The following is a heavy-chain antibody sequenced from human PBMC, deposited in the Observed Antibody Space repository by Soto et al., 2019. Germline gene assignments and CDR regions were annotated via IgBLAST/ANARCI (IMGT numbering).Heavy chain of an antibody. CDR3: ARAYYYSPLDS. V-gene: IGHV3-74*01. CDR2: INSDGSST. J-gene: IGHJ4*02. Sequence: GGSLRLSCAASGLTFSSYWMHWVRQAPGKGLVWVSRINSDGSSTSYADSVKGRFTISRDNAKNTLYLQMNSLRAEDTAVYYCARAYYYSPLDSWGQGTLVTVSS. D-gene: IGHD3-22*01. CDR1: GLTFSSYW.